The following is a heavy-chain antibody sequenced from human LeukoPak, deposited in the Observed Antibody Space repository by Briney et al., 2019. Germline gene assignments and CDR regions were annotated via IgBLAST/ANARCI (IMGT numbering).Heavy chain of an antibody. CDR3: ARVVLTEYSSSSATDAFDI. CDR2: IYHSGSI. Sequence: SETLSLTCTVSGGSISSGGYYWSWIRQPPGKGLEWIGYIYHSGSIYYNPSLKSRVTISVDRSKNQFSLKLSSVTAADTAVYYCARVVLTEYSSSSATDAFDIWGQGTMVTVSS. CDR1: GGSISSGGYY. V-gene: IGHV4-30-2*01. D-gene: IGHD6-6*01. J-gene: IGHJ3*02.